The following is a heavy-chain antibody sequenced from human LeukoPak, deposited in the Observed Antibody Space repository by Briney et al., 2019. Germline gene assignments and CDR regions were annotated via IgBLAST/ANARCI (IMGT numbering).Heavy chain of an antibody. CDR2: ISSNGGST. CDR3: ASERSGSYGY. Sequence: GGSLRLSCAASGFTFSSYAMHWVRQAPGKGLEYVSAISSNGGSTYYANSVKGRFTISRDNSKNTLYLQMGSLRAEDMAVYYCASERSGSYGYWGRGTLVTVSS. CDR1: GFTFSSYA. V-gene: IGHV3-64*01. J-gene: IGHJ4*02. D-gene: IGHD3-10*01.